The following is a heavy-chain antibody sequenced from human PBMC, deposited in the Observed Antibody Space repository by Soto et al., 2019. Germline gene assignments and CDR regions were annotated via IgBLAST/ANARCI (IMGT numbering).Heavy chain of an antibody. Sequence: EVQLVESGGGLVQPGRSLRLSCAASGFTFDDYAMHWVRQAPGKGLEWVSGISWNSGSKGYADSVKGRFTISRDNAKNYLYLQMNSLRAEDTALYYCAKDLYYDILTAWDYWGQGTLVTVSS. V-gene: IGHV3-9*01. CDR1: GFTFDDYA. J-gene: IGHJ4*02. CDR2: ISWNSGSK. CDR3: AKDLYYDILTAWDY. D-gene: IGHD3-9*01.